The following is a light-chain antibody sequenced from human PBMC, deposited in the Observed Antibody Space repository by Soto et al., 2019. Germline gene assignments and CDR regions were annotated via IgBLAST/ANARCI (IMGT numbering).Light chain of an antibody. J-gene: IGLJ1*01. CDR2: DVS. Sequence: LNQPASVSGAPGQSITISCTGTSSDVGGYNYVSWYQQHPGKAPKLMIYDVSNRPSGVSNRFSGSKSGNTASLTISGLQAEDEADYYCSSYTSSSTLYVFGTGTKVTVL. CDR1: SSDVGGYNY. CDR3: SSYTSSSTLYV. V-gene: IGLV2-14*01.